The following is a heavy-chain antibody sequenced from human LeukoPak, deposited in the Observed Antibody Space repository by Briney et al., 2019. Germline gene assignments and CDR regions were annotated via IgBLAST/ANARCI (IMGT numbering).Heavy chain of an antibody. Sequence: SETLSLTCTVSGGSISSSSAYWGWIRQPPGKGLEWIGSIYYSKNTYYNPSLKSRVTISADTSKYQFSLTLGSVSATDTAVYYCVSPRGFSYGYFDYWGQGTLVTVSS. CDR2: IYYSKNT. V-gene: IGHV4-39*01. D-gene: IGHD5-18*01. CDR1: GGSISSSSAY. CDR3: VSPRGFSYGYFDY. J-gene: IGHJ4*02.